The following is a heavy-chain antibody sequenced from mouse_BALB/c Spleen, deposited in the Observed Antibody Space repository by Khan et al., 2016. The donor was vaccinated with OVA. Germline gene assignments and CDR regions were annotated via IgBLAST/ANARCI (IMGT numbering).Heavy chain of an antibody. D-gene: IGHD2-3*01. CDR2: IDPENGNT. CDR3: PRSRYDASFSY. J-gene: IGHJ3*01. Sequence: VQLQQSGAELVRPGALVKLSCKASAFNFKDYYIHWVKQRPAQGLEWIGWIDPENGNTIYDPKLEGKASITADTTSNTAYLQLSSLTSEDTAVYSFPRSRYDASFSYWGHGALVTVSA. V-gene: IGHV14-1*02. CDR1: AFNFKDYY.